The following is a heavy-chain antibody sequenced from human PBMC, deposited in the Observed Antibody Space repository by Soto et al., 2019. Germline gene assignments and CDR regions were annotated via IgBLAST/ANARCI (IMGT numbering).Heavy chain of an antibody. CDR1: GYTFTSYG. CDR2: ISAYNGNT. J-gene: IGHJ6*02. D-gene: IGHD3-10*01. CDR3: ARERAPGSGSYYNSRYYYYGTDV. V-gene: IGHV1-18*01. Sequence: ASVKVSCKASGYTFTSYGISWVRQAPGQGLEWMGWISAYNGNTNYAQKLQGRVTMTTDTSTSTAYMELRSLRSDDTVVYYCARERAPGSGSYYNSRYYYYGTDVWGQGTTVTVSS.